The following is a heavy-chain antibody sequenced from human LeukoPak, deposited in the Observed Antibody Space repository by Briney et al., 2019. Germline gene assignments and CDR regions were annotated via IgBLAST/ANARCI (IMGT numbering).Heavy chain of an antibody. D-gene: IGHD2-2*02. J-gene: IGHJ4*02. Sequence: SETLSLTCAVYGGSFSGYYWSWIRQPPGKGLEWIGEINHSGSTNYNPSLKSRVTISVDTSKNQFSLKLSSVTAADTAVYYCARVCSSASCHIDYWGQGTLVTVSS. V-gene: IGHV4-34*01. CDR1: GGSFSGYY. CDR3: ARVCSSASCHIDY. CDR2: INHSGST.